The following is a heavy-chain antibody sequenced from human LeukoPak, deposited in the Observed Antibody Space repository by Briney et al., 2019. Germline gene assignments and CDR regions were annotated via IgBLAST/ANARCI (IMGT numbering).Heavy chain of an antibody. J-gene: IGHJ4*02. CDR2: INHSGST. CDR1: GDSITRSSYY. CDR3: ARASAVAGTVKDY. Sequence: PSETLSLTCFVSGDSITRSSYYWDWIRQPPGKGLEWIGEINHSGSTNYNPSLKSRVTISVDTSKNQFSLKLSSVTAADTAVYYCARASAVAGTVKDYWGQGTLVTASS. D-gene: IGHD6-19*01. V-gene: IGHV4-39*07.